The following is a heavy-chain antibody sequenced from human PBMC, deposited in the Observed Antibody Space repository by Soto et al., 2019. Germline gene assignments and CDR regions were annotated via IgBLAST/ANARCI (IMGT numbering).Heavy chain of an antibody. CDR3: ARGNPNMGFGELLNYYYYGMDV. J-gene: IGHJ6*02. CDR1: GGTFSSYA. CDR2: IIPIFGTA. D-gene: IGHD3-10*01. V-gene: IGHV1-69*13. Sequence: SVKVSCKASGGTFSSYAISWVRQAPGQGLEWMGGIIPIFGTANYAQKFQGRVTITAGESTSTAYMELSSLRSEDTAVYYCARGNPNMGFGELLNYYYYGMDVWGQGTTVTVSS.